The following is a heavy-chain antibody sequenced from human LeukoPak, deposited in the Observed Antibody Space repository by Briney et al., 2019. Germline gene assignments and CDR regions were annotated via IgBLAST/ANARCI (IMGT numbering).Heavy chain of an antibody. Sequence: PSETLSLTCTVSGSSISSYHWTWIRQPPGRELEWIGYISYTGSTNYNPSLKSRVTISVDTSKKQFSLKLNSVTAADTAVYYCARARGISGNSGPYDYWGQGTLVTVSS. CDR3: ARARGISGNSGPYDY. J-gene: IGHJ4*02. V-gene: IGHV4-59*01. D-gene: IGHD4-23*01. CDR1: GSSISSYH. CDR2: ISYTGST.